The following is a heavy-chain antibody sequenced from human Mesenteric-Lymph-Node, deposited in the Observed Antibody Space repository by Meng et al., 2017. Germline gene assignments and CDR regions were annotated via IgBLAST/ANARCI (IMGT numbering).Heavy chain of an antibody. CDR1: AFTSTNYA. D-gene: IGHD6-13*01. Sequence: EVQLLESGGGLVQPGGSLRLSCAASAFTSTNYAMSWVRQAPGKGLEWVSTISDSGGRIFYADSVKGRFTISRDNSKNTVYLQMNSLRVEDTAIYYCAKRVEWQQLAPFDYWGRGTLVTVS. CDR2: ISDSGGRI. J-gene: IGHJ4*02. CDR3: AKRVEWQQLAPFDY. V-gene: IGHV3-23*01.